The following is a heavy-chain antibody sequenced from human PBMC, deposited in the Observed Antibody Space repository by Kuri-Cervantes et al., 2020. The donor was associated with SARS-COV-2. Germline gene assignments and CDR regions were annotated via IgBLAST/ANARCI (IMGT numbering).Heavy chain of an antibody. CDR1: GYTFTGYY. D-gene: IGHD3-3*01. CDR2: INPNSGGT. Sequence: ASVKVSCKASGYTFTGYYMHWVRQAPGQGLEWMGWINPNSGGTNYAQKFQGRVTMTRDTSISTAYMELSRLRSDDTAAYYCARDFWSGYTGKDAEYFQHWGQGTLVTVSS. CDR3: ARDFWSGYTGKDAEYFQH. V-gene: IGHV1-2*02. J-gene: IGHJ1*01.